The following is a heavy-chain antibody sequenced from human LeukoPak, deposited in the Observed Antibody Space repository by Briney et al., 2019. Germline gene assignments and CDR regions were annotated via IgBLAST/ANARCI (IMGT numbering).Heavy chain of an antibody. V-gene: IGHV4-34*01. D-gene: IGHD4-23*01. CDR1: GFTFTTYT. CDR2: INHSGST. CDR3: ARALRFPATTVVTRVGYFDY. J-gene: IGHJ4*02. Sequence: PGGSLRLSCAASGFTFTTYTMNWVRQPPGKGLEWIGEINHSGSTNYNPSLKSRVTISVDTSKNQFSLKLSSVTAADTAVYYCARALRFPATTVVTRVGYFDYWGQGTLVTVSS.